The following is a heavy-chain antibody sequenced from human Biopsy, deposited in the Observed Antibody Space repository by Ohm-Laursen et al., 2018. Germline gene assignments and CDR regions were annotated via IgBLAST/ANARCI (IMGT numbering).Heavy chain of an antibody. Sequence: SQTLSLTCPVSGGSISSSTTYYWAWLRQPPGKGLERIGSIYNTETTFYNPSLKSRVTISVDTSTNQFSLKVSSVTAADTALYFCARHPTGFWFDPWGHGTLVTVSS. CDR1: GGSISSSTTYY. CDR3: ARHPTGFWFDP. J-gene: IGHJ5*02. CDR2: IYNTETT. V-gene: IGHV4-39*01.